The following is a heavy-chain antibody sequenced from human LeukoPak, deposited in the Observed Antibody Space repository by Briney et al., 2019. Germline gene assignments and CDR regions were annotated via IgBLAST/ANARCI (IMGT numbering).Heavy chain of an antibody. CDR3: ASRTYFYDSSGYYYAPFDF. CDR1: GGTFSSHA. CDR2: ISPILGTP. V-gene: IGHV1-69*13. Sequence: SVKVSCKASGGTFSSHAISWVRQAPGQGLDWMGGISPILGTPNYAQKFQGRVTITADESTSTAYMELSSLGSDDTAIYYCASRTYFYDSSGYYYAPFDFWGQGTLVTVSS. D-gene: IGHD3-22*01. J-gene: IGHJ4*02.